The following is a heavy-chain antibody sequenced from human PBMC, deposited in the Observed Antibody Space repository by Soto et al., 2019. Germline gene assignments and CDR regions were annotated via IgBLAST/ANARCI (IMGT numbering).Heavy chain of an antibody. CDR3: AKDLSPQTSSSWYFPWFDP. D-gene: IGHD6-13*01. CDR1: GFTFDDYG. J-gene: IGHJ5*02. Sequence: GGSLRLSCAASGFTFDDYGMSWARQAPGKGLEWVSGVNWNGGSTGYADSVKGRFTISRDNSKNTLYLQMNSLRAEDTAVYYCAKDLSPQTSSSWYFPWFDPWGQGTLVTVSS. CDR2: VNWNGGST. V-gene: IGHV3-20*04.